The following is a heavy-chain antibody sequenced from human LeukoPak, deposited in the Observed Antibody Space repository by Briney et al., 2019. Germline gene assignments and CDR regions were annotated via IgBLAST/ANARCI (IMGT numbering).Heavy chain of an antibody. Sequence: PGGSLRLSCAASGFTFSRFAMSWVRQAPGKGLEWASGISGSGDSTYYADSVKGRFTISRDNSKNTLYLQMNGLRAEDTAVYYCATYRRGYHDSSESYYFDYWGQGTLVTVSS. CDR1: GFTFSRFA. CDR3: ATYRRGYHDSSESYYFDY. V-gene: IGHV3-23*01. CDR2: ISGSGDST. D-gene: IGHD3-22*01. J-gene: IGHJ4*02.